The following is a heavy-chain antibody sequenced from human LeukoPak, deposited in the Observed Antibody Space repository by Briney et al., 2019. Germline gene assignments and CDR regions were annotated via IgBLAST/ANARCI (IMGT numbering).Heavy chain of an antibody. CDR1: GFAFNTYW. CDR3: ASGRHDFVY. J-gene: IGHJ4*01. V-gene: IGHV3-7*01. Sequence: GGSLTLSCAASGFAFNTYWMTWVRQPPGQGLEQVANINLDGNEVHYVDSLKDRFTISRDNARNSLYLQMSSSRAEDTAVYYCASGRHDFVYWGHGTLVTVSS. CDR2: INLDGNEV. D-gene: IGHD3-16*01.